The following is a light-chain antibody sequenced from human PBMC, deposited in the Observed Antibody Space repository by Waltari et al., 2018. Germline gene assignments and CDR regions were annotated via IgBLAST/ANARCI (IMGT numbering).Light chain of an antibody. J-gene: IGLJ1*01. CDR2: EVS. CDR1: SSDVGGYNY. CDR3: SSYTSSSTYV. Sequence: QSALTQPASVSGSPGQSITISCTGTSSDVGGYNYVSWYQQHPGKDPKLMIYEVSNRPLWFSYRFSGSKSGTTASLTISGRQAEDESDYYCSSYTSSSTYVFGTGTKVTVL. V-gene: IGLV2-14*01.